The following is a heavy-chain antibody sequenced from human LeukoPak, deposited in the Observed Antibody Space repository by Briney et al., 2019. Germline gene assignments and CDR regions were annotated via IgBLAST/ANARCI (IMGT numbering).Heavy chain of an antibody. D-gene: IGHD3-10*01. J-gene: IGHJ6*03. V-gene: IGHV3-73*01. CDR1: GFTFSGSA. CDR3: TRGGYYGSGSYYNLLSYYYYYYMDV. CDR2: IRSKANGYAT. Sequence: QPGGSLRLSCAASGFTFSGSAMHWVRQASGKGLEWVGRIRSKANGYATAYAASVKGRFTISRDDSKNTAYLQMNSLKTEDTAVYYCTRGGYYGSGSYYNLLSYYYYYYMDVWGKGTTVTVSS.